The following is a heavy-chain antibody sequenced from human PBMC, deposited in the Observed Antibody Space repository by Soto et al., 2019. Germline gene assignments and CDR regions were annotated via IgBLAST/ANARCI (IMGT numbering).Heavy chain of an antibody. CDR3: ARGVHYDSSGYYYFY. CDR2: IIPIFGAA. CDR1: GGTFSNYA. Sequence: QVQLVQSGAEVKKPGSSVKVSCKASGGTFSNYAIDWVRQAPGQGLEWMGGIIPIFGAANYAQKFQGRITITADESTSTAYIELRSLRSEDTAAYYCARGVHYDSSGYYYFYWGQGTLVTVSS. J-gene: IGHJ4*02. D-gene: IGHD3-22*01. V-gene: IGHV1-69*01.